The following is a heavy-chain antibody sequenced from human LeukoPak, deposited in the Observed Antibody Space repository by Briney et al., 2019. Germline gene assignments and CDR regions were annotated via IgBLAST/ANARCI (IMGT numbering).Heavy chain of an antibody. V-gene: IGHV4-31*03. Sequence: KSSETLSLTCTVSGDSISNGDYYWSWIRQHPEKGLECIGHIYYSGATYYNPSLKSRVTISVDTSKNQFSLKLSSVTAADTAVYYCARVLRSSGSPGYWGQGTLVTVSS. D-gene: IGHD3-22*01. CDR2: IYYSGAT. CDR1: GDSISNGDYY. CDR3: ARVLRSSGSPGY. J-gene: IGHJ4*02.